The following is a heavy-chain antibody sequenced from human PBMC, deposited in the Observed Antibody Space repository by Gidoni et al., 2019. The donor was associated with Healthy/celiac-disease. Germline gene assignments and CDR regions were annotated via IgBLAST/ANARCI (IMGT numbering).Heavy chain of an antibody. CDR1: GYSFTSYW. J-gene: IGHJ5*02. D-gene: IGHD2-2*01. V-gene: IGHV5-51*01. CDR3: ARQSCSSTSCPTGFDP. CDR2: IYPGDSDT. Sequence: EVQLVQSGAAVKKPGASLKLSCKGSGYSFTSYWIGWVRQMPGKGLEWMGIIYPGDSDTRYSPSFQGQVTISADKSISTAYLQWSSLKASDTAMYYCARQSCSSTSCPTGFDPWGQGTLVTVSS.